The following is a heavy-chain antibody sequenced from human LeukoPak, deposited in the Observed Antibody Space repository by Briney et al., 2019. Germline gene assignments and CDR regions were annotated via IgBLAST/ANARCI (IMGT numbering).Heavy chain of an antibody. CDR2: ISYDGSNK. D-gene: IGHD3-22*01. Sequence: PGGSLRLSCAASGFTFSDYAMHWVRQAPGKGLEWVAVISYDGSNKYYADSVKGRFTISRDNSKNTLYLQMNSLRAEDTAVYYCARGQRLYYYDSSGYSYFDYWGQGTLVTVSS. CDR1: GFTFSDYA. CDR3: ARGQRLYYYDSSGYSYFDY. J-gene: IGHJ4*02. V-gene: IGHV3-30*04.